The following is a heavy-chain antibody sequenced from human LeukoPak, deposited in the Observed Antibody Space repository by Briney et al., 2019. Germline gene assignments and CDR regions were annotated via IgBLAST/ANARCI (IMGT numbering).Heavy chain of an antibody. V-gene: IGHV5-51*01. CDR2: IYPGDSDT. D-gene: IGHD4-17*01. CDR1: GYRFTSYW. CDR3: ASTDNGGYNQGWFDP. J-gene: IGHJ5*02. Sequence: GESLKISCKGSGYRFTSYWIGWVRQMPGKGLEWMGIIYPGDSDTRYSPSFQGQVTISADKSISTAYLQWTSLKASDTAMYYCASTDNGGYNQGWFDPWGQGTLVTVSS.